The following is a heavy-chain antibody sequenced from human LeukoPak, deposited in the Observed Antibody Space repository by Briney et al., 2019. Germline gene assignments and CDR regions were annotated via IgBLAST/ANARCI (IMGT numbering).Heavy chain of an antibody. CDR3: ARTGQYYYDSSGYYNDY. J-gene: IGHJ4*02. V-gene: IGHV1-69*05. D-gene: IGHD3-22*01. Sequence: ASVKVSCKASGGTFSSYAISWVRQAPGQGLEWMGGIIPIFGTANYAQKFQGRVTITTDESTSTACMELSSLRSEDTAVYYCARTGQYYYDSSGYYNDYWGQGTLVTVSS. CDR2: IIPIFGTA. CDR1: GGTFSSYA.